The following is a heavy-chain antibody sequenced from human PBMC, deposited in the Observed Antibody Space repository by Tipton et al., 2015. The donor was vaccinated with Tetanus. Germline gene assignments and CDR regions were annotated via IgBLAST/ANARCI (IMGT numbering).Heavy chain of an antibody. CDR3: ARWIGVIPVTGNDAFDV. CDR1: GGSISSYY. J-gene: IGHJ3*01. Sequence: GLVKPSETLSLTCTVSGGSISSYYWSWIRQSPGKGLEWIGEINEGGSTNYNPSLESRVSISVDTSKHRFSLKVNSVIAADTATYYCARWIGVIPVTGNDAFDVWGPGAMVTVSS. CDR2: INEGGST. D-gene: IGHD3-16*01. V-gene: IGHV4-34*01.